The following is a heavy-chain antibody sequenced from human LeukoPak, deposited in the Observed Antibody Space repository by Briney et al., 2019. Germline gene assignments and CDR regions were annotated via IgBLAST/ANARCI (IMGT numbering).Heavy chain of an antibody. CDR1: GGSISSYY. J-gene: IGHJ4*02. Sequence: KTSETLSLTCTVSGGSISSYYWSWIRQPPGKGLEWIGYIYYSGGTNYNPSLKSRVTISVDTSKNQFSLKLSSVTAADTAVYYCARSLPGIAVAGSFDYWGQGTLVTVSS. CDR2: IYYSGGT. CDR3: ARSLPGIAVAGSFDY. V-gene: IGHV4-59*08. D-gene: IGHD6-19*01.